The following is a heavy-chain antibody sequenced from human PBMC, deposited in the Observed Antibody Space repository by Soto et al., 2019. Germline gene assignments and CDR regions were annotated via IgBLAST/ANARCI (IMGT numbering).Heavy chain of an antibody. Sequence: PSETLSLTCTVSGGSISSYYWSWIRQPPGKGLEWIGYSYYTGSTNYNPSFKSRVTISVDTSKNQFSLKLGSVTAADTAVYYCARHETLHGDYDHWGQGTLVTVS. CDR1: GGSISSYY. D-gene: IGHD4-17*01. CDR3: ARHETLHGDYDH. CDR2: SYYTGST. V-gene: IGHV4-59*08. J-gene: IGHJ4*02.